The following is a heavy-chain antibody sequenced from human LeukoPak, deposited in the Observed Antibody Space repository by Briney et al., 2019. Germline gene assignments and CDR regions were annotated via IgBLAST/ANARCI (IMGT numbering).Heavy chain of an antibody. V-gene: IGHV3-15*01. CDR3: STSVAGSGSP. D-gene: IGHD6-19*01. CDR1: GFTFSSAW. Sequence: GGSLRLSCAASGFTFSSAWMIWVRQAPGKGLEWVGRIKSRTDGGITDYAASVKGRFTISRDDSKSTLYLQMNSLQTEDTAVYYCSTSVAGSGSPWGQGTLVTVSS. J-gene: IGHJ5*02. CDR2: IKSRTDGGIT.